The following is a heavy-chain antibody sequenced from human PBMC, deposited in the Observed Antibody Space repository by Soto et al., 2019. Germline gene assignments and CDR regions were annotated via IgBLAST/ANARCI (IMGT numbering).Heavy chain of an antibody. D-gene: IGHD2-8*01. CDR3: TTDLPSIKVYAIRDYYYGMDV. J-gene: IGHJ6*02. V-gene: IGHV3-23*01. CDR2: ISGSGGST. CDR1: GFTFSSYA. Sequence: EVQVLESGGGLVQPGGSLRLSCAASGFTFSSYAMNWVRQAPGKGLEWVSAISGSGGSTYYADSVKGRFTISRDNSKNTLYLQMNSLKTEDTAVYYCTTDLPSIKVYAIRDYYYGMDVWGQGTTVTVSS.